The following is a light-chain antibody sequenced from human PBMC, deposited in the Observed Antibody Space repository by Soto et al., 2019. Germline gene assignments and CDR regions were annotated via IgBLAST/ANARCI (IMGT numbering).Light chain of an antibody. CDR2: AAS. CDR1: QSISRW. J-gene: IGKJ1*01. CDR3: QQATSFPRT. V-gene: IGKV1-12*01. Sequence: DSPMTQSPSTLSASVGGRFTISCRASQSISRWLAWYQQKKGKAPTLLIYAASTLQSGVPSRFSGSGYGTDFNLTINSLQTEDSATYYCQQATSFPRTFGQGTKVDIK.